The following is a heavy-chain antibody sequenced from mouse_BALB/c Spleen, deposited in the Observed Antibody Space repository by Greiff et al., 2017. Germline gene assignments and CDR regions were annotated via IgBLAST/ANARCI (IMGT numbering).Heavy chain of an antibody. CDR1: GISITTGNYR. Sequence: ESGPGLVKPSQTVSLTCTVTGISITTGNYRWSWIRQFPGNKLEWIGYIYYSGTITYNPSLTSRTTITRDTSKNQFFLEMNSLTAEDTATYYCARRDYDAIFDYWGQGTTLTVSS. V-gene: IGHV3-5*02. CDR2: IYYSGTI. D-gene: IGHD2-4*01. CDR3: ARRDYDAIFDY. J-gene: IGHJ2*01.